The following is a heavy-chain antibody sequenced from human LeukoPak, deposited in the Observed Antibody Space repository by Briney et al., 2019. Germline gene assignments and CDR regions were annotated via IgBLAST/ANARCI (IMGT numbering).Heavy chain of an antibody. CDR2: IKQDGSEK. Sequence: PGGSLRLSCAASGFTFTKYWMSWVRQAPGEGLEWVANIKQDGSEKYYVDSVKGRFTISRDNAKNSLYLQMNSLRAEDTAVYYCHTSVAGASFDYWGRGALVTVSS. J-gene: IGHJ4*02. CDR1: GFTFTKYW. V-gene: IGHV3-7*01. D-gene: IGHD6-19*01. CDR3: HTSVAGASFDY.